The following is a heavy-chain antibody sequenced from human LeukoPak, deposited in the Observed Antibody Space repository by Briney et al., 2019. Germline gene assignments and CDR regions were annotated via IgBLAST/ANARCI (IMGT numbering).Heavy chain of an antibody. J-gene: IGHJ6*04. V-gene: IGHV3-48*04. CDR3: AELGITMIGGV. CDR2: INSSGTGT. CDR1: GFTFSNYN. D-gene: IGHD3-10*02. Sequence: GGSLRLSCAASGFTFSNYNMNWVRQAPGRGLEWVSYINSSGTGTYYADSVKGRFTISRDNAKNSLYLQMNSLRAEDTAVYYCAELGITMIGGVWGKGTTVTISS.